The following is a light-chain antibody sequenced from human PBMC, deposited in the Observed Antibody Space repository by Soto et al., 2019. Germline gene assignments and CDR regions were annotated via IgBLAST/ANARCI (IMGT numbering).Light chain of an antibody. CDR1: SSDVGGYKY. CDR2: EVS. CDR3: SSYRYVSPVV. Sequence: QSALTQPASVSGSPGQSITISCTGTSSDVGGYKYVSWYQQHPGKAPKLMIYEVSNRPSGVSSLFSGSKSGNRASLTIFGRQAEDAADYCCSSYRYVSPVVFGGGTKVTVL. J-gene: IGLJ3*02. V-gene: IGLV2-14*01.